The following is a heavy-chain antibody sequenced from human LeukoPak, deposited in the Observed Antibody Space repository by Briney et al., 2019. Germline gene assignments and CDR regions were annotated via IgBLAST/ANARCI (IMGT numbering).Heavy chain of an antibody. Sequence: SETLSLTCAVSGGSISSGGYSWSWIRQPPGKGLEWIGYIYHSGSTYYNPPLKSRVTISVDRSKNQFSLKLSSVTAADTAVYYCASFHSSGWYYFDYWGQGTLVTVSS. CDR2: IYHSGST. J-gene: IGHJ4*02. D-gene: IGHD6-19*01. CDR1: GGSISSGGYS. CDR3: ASFHSSGWYYFDY. V-gene: IGHV4-30-2*01.